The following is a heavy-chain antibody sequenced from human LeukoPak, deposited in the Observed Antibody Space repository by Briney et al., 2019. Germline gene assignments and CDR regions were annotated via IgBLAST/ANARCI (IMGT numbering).Heavy chain of an antibody. V-gene: IGHV1-2*06. CDR2: INPNSGGT. Sequence: ASVKVSCKASGYTFTGYYMHWVRQAPGQGLEWMGRINPNSGGTNYAQEFQGRVTMTRDTSISTAYMELSRLRSDDTAVYHCASLYYGSGSYGWYNPPFDYWGQGTLVTVSS. CDR3: ASLYYGSGSYGWYNPPFDY. D-gene: IGHD3-10*01. J-gene: IGHJ4*02. CDR1: GYTFTGYY.